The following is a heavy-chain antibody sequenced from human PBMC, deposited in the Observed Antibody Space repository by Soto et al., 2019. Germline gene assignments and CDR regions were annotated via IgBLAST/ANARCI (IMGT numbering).Heavy chain of an antibody. CDR1: GFTLSSCV. Sequence: GGSLRLSCAASGFTLSSCVMSWVRQAPGKGLEWVSGIDVGGGGTYYADSVKGRFTISRDNSKNTLYLQMNSLRADDTAVYYCVKGPEQLVHGVFDYWGQGTLVTVSS. CDR2: IDVGGGGT. D-gene: IGHD6-6*01. V-gene: IGHV3-23*01. J-gene: IGHJ4*02. CDR3: VKGPEQLVHGVFDY.